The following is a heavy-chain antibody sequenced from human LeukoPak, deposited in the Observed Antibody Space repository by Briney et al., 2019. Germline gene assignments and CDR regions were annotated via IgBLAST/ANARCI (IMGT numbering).Heavy chain of an antibody. CDR2: IYYSGST. CDR3: ARCGYSYGGEFDY. Sequence: SETLSLTCTVSGGSISSYYWSWIRQPPGKGLEWIGYIYYSGSTNYNPSLKSRVTISVDTSKNQFSLKLSSVTAADTAVYYCARCGYSYGGEFDYWGQGTLVTVSS. V-gene: IGHV4-59*01. D-gene: IGHD5-18*01. CDR1: GGSISSYY. J-gene: IGHJ4*02.